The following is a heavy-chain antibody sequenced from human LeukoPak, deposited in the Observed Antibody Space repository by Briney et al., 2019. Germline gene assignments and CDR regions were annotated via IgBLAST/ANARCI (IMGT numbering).Heavy chain of an antibody. CDR3: ARHRYWYFDL. V-gene: IGHV4-4*09. Sequence: KPSETLSLTCTVSGGSISSYYWSWIRQPPGKGLEWIGYIYTSGSANYNPSLKSRVTISVDTSKNQFSLKLSSVTAADTAVYYCARHRYWYFDLWGRGTLVTVSS. CDR1: GGSISSYY. J-gene: IGHJ2*01. CDR2: IYTSGSA.